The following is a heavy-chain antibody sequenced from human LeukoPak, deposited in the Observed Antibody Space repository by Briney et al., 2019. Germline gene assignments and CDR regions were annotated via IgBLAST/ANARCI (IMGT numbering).Heavy chain of an antibody. D-gene: IGHD2-15*01. CDR2: INPNSGGT. CDR3: ARDLRVDQLLLAAYYYYYYMDV. Sequence: ASVKVSCKASGYTFTGYYMHWVRQAPGQGLEWMGWINPNSGGTNYAQKFQGRVTMTRDTSISTAYMELSRRRSDDTAVYYCARDLRVDQLLLAAYYYYYYMDVWGKGTTDTISS. J-gene: IGHJ6*03. CDR1: GYTFTGYY. V-gene: IGHV1-2*02.